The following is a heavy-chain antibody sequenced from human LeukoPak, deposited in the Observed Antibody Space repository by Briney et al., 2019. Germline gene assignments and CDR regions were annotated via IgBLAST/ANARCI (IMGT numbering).Heavy chain of an antibody. Sequence: EPGGSPRLSCAASGFTFSSYSMNWVRQAPGKGLEWVSYISSSSSTIYYADSVKGRYTISRDNAKNSLYLQMNSLRAEDTAVYYCARVWPGDAYYAGWFGELPTPRHMDVWGKGTTVTVSS. CDR1: GFTFSSYS. CDR3: ARVWPGDAYYAGWFGELPTPRHMDV. CDR2: ISSSSSTI. D-gene: IGHD3-10*01. V-gene: IGHV3-48*01. J-gene: IGHJ6*03.